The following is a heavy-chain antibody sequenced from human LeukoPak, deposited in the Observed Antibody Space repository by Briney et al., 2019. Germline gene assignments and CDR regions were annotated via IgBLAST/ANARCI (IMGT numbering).Heavy chain of an antibody. CDR3: ARVRDIVAGETTDAFDI. CDR2: INHSGST. V-gene: IGHV4-34*01. J-gene: IGHJ3*02. D-gene: IGHD2-21*01. CDR1: GGSISGYY. Sequence: IPSETLSLTCTVSGGSISGYYWSWIRQPPGKGLEWIGEINHSGSTNYNPSLKSRVTISVDTSKNQFSLKLSSVTAADTAVYYCARVRDIVAGETTDAFDIWGQGTMVTFSS.